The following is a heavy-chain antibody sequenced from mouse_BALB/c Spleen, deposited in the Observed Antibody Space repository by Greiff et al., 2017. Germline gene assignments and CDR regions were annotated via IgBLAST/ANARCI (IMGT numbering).Heavy chain of an antibody. CDR3: ARGDYYGSSYGY. Sequence: VQLKQSGAELVKPGASVKLSCTASGFNIKDTYMHWVKQRPEQGLEWIGRIDPANGNTKYDPKFQGKATITADTSSNTAYLQLSSLTSEDSAVYYCARGDYYGSSYGYWGQGTTLTVSS. J-gene: IGHJ2*01. V-gene: IGHV14-3*02. CDR2: IDPANGNT. D-gene: IGHD1-1*01. CDR1: GFNIKDTY.